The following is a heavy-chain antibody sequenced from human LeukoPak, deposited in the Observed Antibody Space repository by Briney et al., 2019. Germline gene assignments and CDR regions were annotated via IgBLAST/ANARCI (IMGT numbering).Heavy chain of an antibody. V-gene: IGHV3-30-3*01. D-gene: IGHD5-24*01. CDR3: ARVNGQGWPIDY. CDR1: GFTFSSYA. Sequence: PGGSLRLSCAASGFTFSSYAMHWVRQAPGKGLEWVAVISYDGSNKYYADSVKGRFTISRDNSKNTLYLQMNSLRAEDTAVYYCARVNGQGWPIDYWGQGTLVTVSS. CDR2: ISYDGSNK. J-gene: IGHJ4*02.